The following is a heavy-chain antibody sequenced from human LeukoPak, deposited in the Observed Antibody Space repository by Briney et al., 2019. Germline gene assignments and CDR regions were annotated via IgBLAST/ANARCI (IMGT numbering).Heavy chain of an antibody. D-gene: IGHD5-18*01. J-gene: IGHJ4*02. CDR2: IYYSGST. CDR3: AICGYSYGSYFDY. CDR1: GGSISSSSYY. Sequence: SETLSLTCTVSGGSISSSSYYWGWIRQPPGKGLEGIGSIYYSGSTYYNPSLKSRVTISVDPSKNQFSLKLSSVTAADTAVYYCAICGYSYGSYFDYWGQGTLVTVSS. V-gene: IGHV4-39*01.